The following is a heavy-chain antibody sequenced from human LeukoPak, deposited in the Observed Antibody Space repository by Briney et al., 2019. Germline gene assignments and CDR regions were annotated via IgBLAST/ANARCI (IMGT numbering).Heavy chain of an antibody. CDR3: ARLEWLPSLYYYYYMDV. Sequence: PSETLSLTCTVSGGSISSSSYYWGWIRQPPGKGLEWIGSIYYSGSTYYNPSLKSRVTISVDTSKNQSSLKLSSVTAADTAVYYCARLEWLPSLYYYYYMDVWGKGTTVTVSS. D-gene: IGHD3-3*01. V-gene: IGHV4-39*01. J-gene: IGHJ6*03. CDR1: GGSISSSSYY. CDR2: IYYSGST.